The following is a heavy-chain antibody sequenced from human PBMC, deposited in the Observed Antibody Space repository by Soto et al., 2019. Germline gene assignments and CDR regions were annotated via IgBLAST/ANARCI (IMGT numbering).Heavy chain of an antibody. J-gene: IGHJ6*02. CDR2: INAGNGNT. V-gene: IGHV1-3*01. Sequence: ASVKVSCKASGYTFTSYAMHWVRQAPGQRLEWMGWINAGNGNTKYSQKFQGRVTITRDTSASTAYMELSSLRSEDTAVYYCASVVLVPAAMPLYYYGMDGWGQGTTVTVSS. CDR1: GYTFTSYA. D-gene: IGHD2-2*01. CDR3: ASVVLVPAAMPLYYYGMDG.